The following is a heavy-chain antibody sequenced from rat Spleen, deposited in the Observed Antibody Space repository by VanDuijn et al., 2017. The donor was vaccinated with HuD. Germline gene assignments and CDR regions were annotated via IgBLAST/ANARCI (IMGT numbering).Heavy chain of an antibody. CDR3: ARQDVMDA. J-gene: IGHJ4*01. V-gene: IGHV5S23*01. CDR2: ISPSGGTP. Sequence: EVQLVESDGGLVQPGRSLKLSCAASGFTFSDYDMAWVRQAPTKGLEWVASISPSGGTPYYRDSVKGRFTVSRDNAKSTLYLQMDSLRSEDTATYYCARQDVMDAWGQGASVTVSS. CDR1: GFTFSDYD.